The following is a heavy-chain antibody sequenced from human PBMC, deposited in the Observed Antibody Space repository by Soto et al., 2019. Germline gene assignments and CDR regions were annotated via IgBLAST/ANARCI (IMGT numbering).Heavy chain of an antibody. CDR3: TTIQIFGVV. CDR1: GFTFSNAW. CDR2: IKSKTDGGTT. V-gene: IGHV3-15*01. Sequence: XXSLRLSFAASGFTFSNAWMRWVPQAPGKGLEWVGRIKSKTDGGTTDYAAPVKGRFTISRDDSKNTLYLQMNSLKTEDTAVYYCTTIQIFGVVWGQGTLVTVSS. D-gene: IGHD3-3*01. J-gene: IGHJ4*02.